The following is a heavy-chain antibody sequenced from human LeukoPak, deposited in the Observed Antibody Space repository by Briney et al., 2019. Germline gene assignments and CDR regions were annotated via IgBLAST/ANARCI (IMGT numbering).Heavy chain of an antibody. CDR2: IYSGGST. Sequence: PGGSLRLSCAASGVTLSSDYMSSGRQAPGKGLEWVSVIYSGGSTYYSDSVKGRFTISRDNSKNTLYLQMNSLRAEDTAVYYCARGNPATDYWGQGTLVTVSS. J-gene: IGHJ4*02. CDR3: ARGNPATDY. CDR1: GVTLSSDY. V-gene: IGHV3-66*01. D-gene: IGHD5-12*01.